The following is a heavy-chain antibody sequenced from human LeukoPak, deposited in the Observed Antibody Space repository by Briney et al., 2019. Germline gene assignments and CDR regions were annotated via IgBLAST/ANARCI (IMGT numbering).Heavy chain of an antibody. D-gene: IGHD1-1*01. CDR2: IYSGGTA. Sequence: GGSLRLSCAAARFTFSGFTMHWVRQAPGKGLEWVSIIYSGGTAYYADSVKGRFTISRDNSKNTLYLQMNSLRAEDTAVYYCARDTRTDYFDYWGQGTLVTVSS. V-gene: IGHV3-66*01. CDR1: RFTFSGFT. J-gene: IGHJ4*02. CDR3: ARDTRTDYFDY.